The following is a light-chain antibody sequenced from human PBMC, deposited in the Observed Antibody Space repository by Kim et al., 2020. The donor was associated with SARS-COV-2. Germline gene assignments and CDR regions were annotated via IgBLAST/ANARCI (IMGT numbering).Light chain of an antibody. CDR2: DVN. CDR3: SSYARGSVYI. Sequence: GQSVTLPSAWTSNDIGAYNYLSWYQHHQGQAPTVVIFDVNKWPSGVSDRFSGSKSANTASLTISGLQADDEGDCYCSSYARGSVYIFGSGTKVTVL. V-gene: IGLV2-11*02. J-gene: IGLJ1*01. CDR1: SNDIGAYNY.